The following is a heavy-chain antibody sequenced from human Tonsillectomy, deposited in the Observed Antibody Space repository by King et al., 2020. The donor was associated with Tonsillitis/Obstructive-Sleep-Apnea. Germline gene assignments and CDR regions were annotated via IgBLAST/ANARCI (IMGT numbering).Heavy chain of an antibody. J-gene: IGHJ3*02. D-gene: IGHD4-17*01. Sequence: VKLVESGGGLVQPGGSLRLSCAASGFTFGSYSMNWVRQAPGKGLEWVSYISSSSSTIYYADSVKGRFTISRDNAKNSLYLQMNSLRDEDTAVYYCARSGDYGDEDDDAFDIWGQGTMVTVSS. CDR2: ISSSSSTI. CDR3: ARSGDYGDEDDDAFDI. CDR1: GFTFGSYS. V-gene: IGHV3-48*02.